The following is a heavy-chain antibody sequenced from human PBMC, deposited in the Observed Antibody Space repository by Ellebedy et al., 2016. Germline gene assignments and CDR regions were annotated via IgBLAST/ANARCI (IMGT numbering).Heavy chain of an antibody. V-gene: IGHV3-72*01. J-gene: IGHJ3*02. CDR3: ARGLNSLDM. CDR2: ARKKTDGYIT. Sequence: GGSLRLSCAASGFTFSDHYMDWVRQAPGKGLEWIGRARKKTDGYITQYAASVRGRFTISRDDSKNSLFLQMDSLKTEDTAVYFCARGLNSLDMWGRGTMVSVSS. CDR1: GFTFSDHY.